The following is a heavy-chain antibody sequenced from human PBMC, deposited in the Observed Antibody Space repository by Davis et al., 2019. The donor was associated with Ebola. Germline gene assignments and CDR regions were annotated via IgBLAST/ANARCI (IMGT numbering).Heavy chain of an antibody. J-gene: IGHJ6*02. Sequence: GESLKISCKGSGYTFTSYWIAWVRQVPGKGLEWMGSIYPGDSETTYSPSLQGQATISTDKSINTAYLQWNSLKASDTAMYFCTRHFVGKLFGMDVWGQGTMVIVAS. CDR2: IYPGDSET. D-gene: IGHD4-23*01. CDR3: TRHFVGKLFGMDV. V-gene: IGHV5-51*01. CDR1: GYTFTSYW.